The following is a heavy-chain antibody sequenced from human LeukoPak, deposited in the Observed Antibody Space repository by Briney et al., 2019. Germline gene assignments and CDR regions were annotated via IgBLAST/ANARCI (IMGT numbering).Heavy chain of an antibody. CDR1: GGSFSGYY. V-gene: IGHV4-34*01. D-gene: IGHD3-9*01. Sequence: SETLSLTCAVYGGSFSGYYWSWIRQPPGKGLEWIGEINHSGSTNYNPSLKSRATISVDTSKNQFSLKLSSVTAADTAVYYCARHLYDILTGYDYWGQGTLVTVSS. J-gene: IGHJ4*02. CDR3: ARHLYDILTGYDY. CDR2: INHSGST.